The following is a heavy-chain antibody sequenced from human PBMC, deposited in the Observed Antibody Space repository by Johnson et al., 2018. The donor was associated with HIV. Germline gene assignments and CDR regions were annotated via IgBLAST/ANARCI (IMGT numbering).Heavy chain of an antibody. J-gene: IGHJ3*02. CDR2: ISYDGSNK. CDR1: GFTFSSYA. V-gene: IGHV3-30-3*01. CDR3: ARGYGSGGICYPNDAFDI. D-gene: IGHD2-15*01. Sequence: QVHLVESGGGVVQPGRSLRLSCAASGFTFSSYAMHWVRQAPGKGLEWVAVISYDGSNKYYADSVKGRFTISRDNSKNTLYLQMNSLRAEDTAVYYCARGYGSGGICYPNDAFDIWGQGTMVTVSS.